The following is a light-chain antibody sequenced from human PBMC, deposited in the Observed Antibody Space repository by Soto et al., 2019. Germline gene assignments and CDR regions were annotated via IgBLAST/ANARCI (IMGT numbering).Light chain of an antibody. CDR1: QSVSYT. Sequence: VMTQSPATLSVSHGDSATLSCRASQSVSYTVAWLQQRPGRAPRLIIFGASTRAPGVPARFSGSGSGTEFTLTISSLQSEDFAVYYCQQYETWPPTFGQGTKVDI. CDR2: GAS. V-gene: IGKV3-15*01. J-gene: IGKJ1*01. CDR3: QQYETWPPT.